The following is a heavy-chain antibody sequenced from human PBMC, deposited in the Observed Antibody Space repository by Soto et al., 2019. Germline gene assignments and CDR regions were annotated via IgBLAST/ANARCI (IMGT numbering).Heavy chain of an antibody. D-gene: IGHD2-2*01. Sequence: GGSLRLSCAASGFTVSSNYMSWVRQAPGKGLEWVSVIYSGGSTYYADSVKGRFTISRHNSKNTLYLQLNSLRAEDTAVYYCAREPGPGWFDPWGQGTLVTVSS. J-gene: IGHJ5*02. CDR1: GFTVSSNY. CDR2: IYSGGST. V-gene: IGHV3-53*04. CDR3: AREPGPGWFDP.